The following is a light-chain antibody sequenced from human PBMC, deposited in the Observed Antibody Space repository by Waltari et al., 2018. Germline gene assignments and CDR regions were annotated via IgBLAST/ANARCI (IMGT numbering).Light chain of an antibody. CDR3: ATWDDSLNAVV. CDR1: TSNIGKNA. CDR2: STN. J-gene: IGLJ2*01. V-gene: IGLV1-44*01. Sequence: QSVLTQPPSASGTPGQTVTISCSGNTSNIGKNAVTWYQHLPGTAPQLLIYSTNRRPSGVPDRFSGSKSGTSASLAISGVQSEDEADYYCATWDDSLNAVVFGGGTKLTVL.